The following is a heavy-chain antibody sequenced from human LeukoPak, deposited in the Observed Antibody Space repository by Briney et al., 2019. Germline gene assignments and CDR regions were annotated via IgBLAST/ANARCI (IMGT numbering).Heavy chain of an antibody. CDR3: ARKFLGSRGYYFDY. Sequence: PSGTLSLTCAVSGGSISSSNWWSWVRQPPGKGLEWIGEIYHSGSTNYNPSLKSRVTISVDKSKNQFSLKLSSVTAADTAVYYCARKFLGSRGYYFDYWGQGTLVTVSS. V-gene: IGHV4-4*02. D-gene: IGHD3-10*01. J-gene: IGHJ4*02. CDR1: GGSISSSNW. CDR2: IYHSGST.